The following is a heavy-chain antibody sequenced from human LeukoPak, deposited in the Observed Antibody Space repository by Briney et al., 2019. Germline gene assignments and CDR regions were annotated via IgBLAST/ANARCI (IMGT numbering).Heavy chain of an antibody. CDR3: AKENPGITMVRGVPMYYFDY. J-gene: IGHJ4*02. CDR1: GFTFSSYA. CDR2: ISGSGGST. V-gene: IGHV3-23*01. Sequence: GGSLKLSCAASGFTFSSYAMSWVRQAPGKGLEWVSAISGSGGSTYYADSVKGRFTISRDNSKNTLYLQKNSLRAEDTAVYYCAKENPGITMVRGVPMYYFDYWGQGTLVTVSS. D-gene: IGHD3-10*01.